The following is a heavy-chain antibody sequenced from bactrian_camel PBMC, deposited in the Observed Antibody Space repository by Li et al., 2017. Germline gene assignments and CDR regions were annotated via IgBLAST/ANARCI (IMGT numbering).Heavy chain of an antibody. J-gene: IGHJ4*01. CDR1: GFTFSNYD. D-gene: IGHD7*01. V-gene: IGHV3S40*01. Sequence: DVQLVESGGGLVQPGGSLTLSCAASGFTFSNYDMHWVRQAPGKGLEWVSCIGARGYGKYYADSVKGRFTVSRDNPENTLYLLLNSLKTEDSAMYYCAAASRPGACNRWLDLYNDWGQGTQVTVS. CDR3: AAASRPGACNRWLDLYND. CDR2: IGARGYGK.